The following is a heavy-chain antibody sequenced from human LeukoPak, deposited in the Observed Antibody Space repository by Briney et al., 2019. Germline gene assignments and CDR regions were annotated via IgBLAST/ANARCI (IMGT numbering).Heavy chain of an antibody. Sequence: GASVKVSCKASGYTFTSYGISWVRQAPGQGLEWMGWISAYNGNTNYAQKLQGRVTMTTDTSTSTAYMELRSLISNDTAVYYCAREDYYDSSGYYDYWGQGTLVTVSS. V-gene: IGHV1-18*01. CDR2: ISAYNGNT. J-gene: IGHJ4*02. D-gene: IGHD3-22*01. CDR3: AREDYYDSSGYYDY. CDR1: GYTFTSYG.